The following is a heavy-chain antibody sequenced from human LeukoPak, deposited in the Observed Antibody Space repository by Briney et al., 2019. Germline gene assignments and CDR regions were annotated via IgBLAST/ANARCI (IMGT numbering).Heavy chain of an antibody. CDR3: ARDPSSSFPPDY. D-gene: IGHD6-6*01. CDR2: ISGSSSTI. V-gene: IGHV3-11*01. CDR1: GFTFSDYY. Sequence: GGSLRLSCAASGFTFSDYYMTWIRQAPGKGLEWVSSISGSSSTIYYADSVRGRFTISRGNAKNSLYLQMNSLRAEDTAVYYCARDPSSSFPPDYWGQGTLVTVSS. J-gene: IGHJ4*02.